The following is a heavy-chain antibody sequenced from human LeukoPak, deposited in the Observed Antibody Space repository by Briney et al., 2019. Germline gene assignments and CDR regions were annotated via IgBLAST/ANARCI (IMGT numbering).Heavy chain of an antibody. V-gene: IGHV4-39*07. D-gene: IGHD5/OR15-5a*01. CDR2: IYYSGST. J-gene: IGHJ4*02. Sequence: KPSETLSLTCTVSGGSISSISYYWGWIRQPPGKGLEWIGSIYYSGSTYYNPSLKSRVTISVDTSKNQFSLKLSSVTAADTAVYYCARRLYDLVSYYFDYWGQGTLVTVSS. CDR1: GGSISSISYY. CDR3: ARRLYDLVSYYFDY.